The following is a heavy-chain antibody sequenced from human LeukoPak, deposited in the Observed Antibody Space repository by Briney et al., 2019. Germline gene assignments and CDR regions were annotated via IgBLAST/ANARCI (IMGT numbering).Heavy chain of an antibody. CDR2: ISDSGST. Sequence: SETLSLTCTVSGGSMNNYYWSWIRQAPGKGLEWIGYISDSGSTNYNPSLRSRVTISVDTSKNQFSLKLSSVTAADTALYYCAEVDSSGYQIDYWGQGTLVTVSS. J-gene: IGHJ4*02. CDR3: AEVDSSGYQIDY. D-gene: IGHD3-22*01. CDR1: GGSMNNYY. V-gene: IGHV4-59*01.